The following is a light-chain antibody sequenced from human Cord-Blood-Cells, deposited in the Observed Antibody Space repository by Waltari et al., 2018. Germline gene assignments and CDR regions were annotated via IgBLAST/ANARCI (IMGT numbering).Light chain of an antibody. CDR2: EGS. Sequence: QSALTQPASVSGSPGQSIPLPCTGPSSDVGSYNPVSWYQQHPGKAPKLMIYEGSKRPSGVSNRFSGSKSGNTASLTISGLQAEDEADYYCCSYAGSSTWVFGGGTKLTVL. CDR1: SSDVGSYNP. CDR3: CSYAGSSTWV. V-gene: IGLV2-23*01. J-gene: IGLJ2*01.